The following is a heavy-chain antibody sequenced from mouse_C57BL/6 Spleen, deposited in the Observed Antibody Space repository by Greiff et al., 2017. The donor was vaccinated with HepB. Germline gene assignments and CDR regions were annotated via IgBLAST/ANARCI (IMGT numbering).Heavy chain of an antibody. Sequence: VQLQQSGPELVKPGASVKISCKASGYTFTDYYMNWVKQSHGKSLEWIGDINPNNGGTSYNQKFKGKATLTVDKSSSTAYMELRSLTSEDSAVYYCARRPRDYAMDYWGQGTSVTVSS. J-gene: IGHJ4*01. CDR3: ARRPRDYAMDY. CDR2: INPNNGGT. V-gene: IGHV1-26*01. CDR1: GYTFTDYY.